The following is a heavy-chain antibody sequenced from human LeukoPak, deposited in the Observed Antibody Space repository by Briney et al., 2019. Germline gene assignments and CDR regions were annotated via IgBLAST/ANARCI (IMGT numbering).Heavy chain of an antibody. CDR2: IKQDGRDK. Sequence: HPGGSLRLSCAASGFTFSSYAMSWVRQAPGKGLEWVANIKQDGRDKYYVDSVKGRFTISRDNAKNSLYLQMNSLRGEDTAVYYCAGVGDTTMVHLLHYWGQGTLVTVSS. V-gene: IGHV3-7*04. J-gene: IGHJ4*02. CDR3: AGVGDTTMVHLLHY. D-gene: IGHD5-18*01. CDR1: GFTFSSYA.